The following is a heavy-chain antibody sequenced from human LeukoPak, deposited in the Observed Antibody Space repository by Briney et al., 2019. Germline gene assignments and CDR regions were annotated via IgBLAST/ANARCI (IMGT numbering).Heavy chain of an antibody. CDR3: ARVSSGSGSYYPHYFPC. Sequence: GGSLRLSCAASGSTFSSYSMNWVRQAPGKGLEWVSYISSSSSTRYYADSAKGRFTISRDNAENSLYLQMNSLRAEDTVVYYCARVSSGSGSYYPHYFPCWAQGILVTLSS. V-gene: IGHV3-48*04. J-gene: IGHJ4*02. CDR2: ISSSSSTR. D-gene: IGHD3-10*01. CDR1: GSTFSSYS.